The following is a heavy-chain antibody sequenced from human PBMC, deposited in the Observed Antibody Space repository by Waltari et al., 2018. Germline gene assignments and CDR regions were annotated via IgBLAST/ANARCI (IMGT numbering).Heavy chain of an antibody. V-gene: IGHV4-39*02. CDR2: LFHDGTP. J-gene: IGHJ3*02. CDR3: AGGSGDDAFDI. Sequence: QVQLQESGPGLVKPSETLSLTCSVSGVPVTSSFHYWGWVRQPPGKGLEWIGTLFHDGTPYYKPSLRSRVTVAVDTSDNPFSLRLTSVTALDTATYYCAGGSGDDAFDIWDHGTMVVVSS. CDR1: GVPVTSSFHY. D-gene: IGHD3-10*01.